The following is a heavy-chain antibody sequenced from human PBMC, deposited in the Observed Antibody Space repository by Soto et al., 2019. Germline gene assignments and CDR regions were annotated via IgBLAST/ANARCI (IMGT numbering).Heavy chain of an antibody. Sequence: GGSLRLSCAASGFTFDDYAMHWVRQAPGKGLEWVSGISWNSGSIGYADSVKGRFTISRDNAKNSLYLQMNSLRAEDTALYYCAKVWVLYSSYDAFDIWGQGTMVTVSS. D-gene: IGHD6-6*01. J-gene: IGHJ3*02. CDR2: ISWNSGSI. V-gene: IGHV3-9*01. CDR3: AKVWVLYSSYDAFDI. CDR1: GFTFDDYA.